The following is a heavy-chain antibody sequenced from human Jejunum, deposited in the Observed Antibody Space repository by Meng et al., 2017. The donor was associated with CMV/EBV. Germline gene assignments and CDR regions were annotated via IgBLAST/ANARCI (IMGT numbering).Heavy chain of an antibody. Sequence: SCKASGYTFTSNSLIWVRQAPGQGPEWMGWINTNTGNPTYARDFTGRFGFSLDTSVSTAYLQISSLKAEDTAVYYCARDGLNERYFDYWGQGTLVTVSS. CDR1: GYTFTSNS. J-gene: IGHJ4*02. V-gene: IGHV7-4-1*02. CDR2: INTNTGNP. CDR3: ARDGLNERYFDY.